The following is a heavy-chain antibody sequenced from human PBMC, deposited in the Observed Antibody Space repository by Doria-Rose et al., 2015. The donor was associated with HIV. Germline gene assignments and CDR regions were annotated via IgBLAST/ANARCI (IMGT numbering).Heavy chain of an antibody. CDR3: ARGLLRGGWNDVDYYYGMDV. CDR2: IHHSGST. Sequence: QVQLQESGAGLVKPSETLSLTCAVFGGSFSGYYWSWTRQPPGKGLEWIGEIHHSGSTNYKTSLKSRVTISLDTSKNLFSLKLSSVTAADTAVYYCARGLLRGGWNDVDYYYGMDVWGQGTTVTVSS. CDR1: GGSFSGYY. D-gene: IGHD1-1*01. J-gene: IGHJ6*02. V-gene: IGHV4-34*01.